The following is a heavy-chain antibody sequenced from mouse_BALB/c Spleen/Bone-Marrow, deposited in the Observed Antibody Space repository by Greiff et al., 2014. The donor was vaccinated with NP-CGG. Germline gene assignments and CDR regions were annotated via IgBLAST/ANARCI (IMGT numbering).Heavy chain of an antibody. J-gene: IGHJ2*01. CDR1: GYAFSSYW. V-gene: IGHV1-80*01. CDR3: ARVRNWADY. CDR2: IYPGDGDT. D-gene: IGHD4-1*01. Sequence: VQRVESGAELVRPGSSVKISCKASGYAFSSYWMNWVKQRPGQGLEWIGRIYPGDGDTNYNGNFKGKATLTADKSSSTAYMQLSSLTSEDSAVYFCARVRNWADYWGQGTTLTVSS.